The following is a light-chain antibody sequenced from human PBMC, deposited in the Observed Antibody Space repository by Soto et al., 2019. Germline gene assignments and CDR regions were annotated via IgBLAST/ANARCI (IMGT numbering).Light chain of an antibody. J-gene: IGKJ4*01. CDR1: QSISSW. CDR3: QQYNSYSLT. Sequence: DNQMTQSPSTLSASVGERVTITCRASQSISSWLAWYQQKPGKSPKLLIHKASSLESGVQSRFSGSGSGTEFTLTIISLQPDDFSTYYCQQYNSYSLTFGGGTKVEIK. CDR2: KAS. V-gene: IGKV1-5*03.